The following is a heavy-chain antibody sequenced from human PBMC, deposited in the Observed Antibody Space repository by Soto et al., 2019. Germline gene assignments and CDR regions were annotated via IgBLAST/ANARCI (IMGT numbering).Heavy chain of an antibody. CDR2: IVALLNIA. J-gene: IGHJ4*02. V-gene: IGHV1-69*08. CDR3: ATDGRPYYYSSGSHALDD. D-gene: IGHD3-22*01. Sequence: QVQLVQSGAEVKKPGSSVKVSCKASGGTFSSYSINWVRQAPGQGLEWMGRIVALLNIATYAQKFQGRVTITADKCTSTAYMELSSLRSEDTAVYYRATDGRPYYYSSGSHALDDWGQGTLVTVAS. CDR1: GGTFSSYS.